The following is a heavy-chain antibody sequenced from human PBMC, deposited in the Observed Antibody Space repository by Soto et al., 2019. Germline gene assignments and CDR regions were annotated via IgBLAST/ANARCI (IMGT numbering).Heavy chain of an antibody. J-gene: IGHJ2*01. CDR3: AHRVGGYSSSTVGYFDL. V-gene: IGHV2-5*02. D-gene: IGHD5-18*01. CDR2: IYWDDDK. Sequence: QITLKESGPTLVKPTQTLTLTCTFSGFSLSTSGVGVGWIRQPPGKALEWLALIYWDDDKRYSPSLKSRLTITKDTSKQQVVLTMTNMDPVDTATYYCAHRVGGYSSSTVGYFDLWGRGTLVTVSS. CDR1: GFSLSTSGVG.